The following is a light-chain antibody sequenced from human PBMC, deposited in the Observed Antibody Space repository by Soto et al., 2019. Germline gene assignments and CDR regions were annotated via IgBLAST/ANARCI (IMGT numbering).Light chain of an antibody. J-gene: IGKJ1*01. CDR3: QQYGSSPPT. Sequence: EIVLTQSPGTLSMSPGERATLSCRASQSISSNYLAWYQQKPGQAPRLLIYGASSRATGIPDRFSGSGSGTDFILIISRLEAEDVSVYYCQQYGSSPPTFGQGTKVEFK. CDR1: QSISSNY. CDR2: GAS. V-gene: IGKV3-20*01.